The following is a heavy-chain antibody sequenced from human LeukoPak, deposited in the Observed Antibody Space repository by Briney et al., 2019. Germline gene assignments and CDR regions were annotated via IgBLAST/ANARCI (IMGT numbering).Heavy chain of an antibody. CDR2: IYYSGST. J-gene: IGHJ4*02. D-gene: IGHD6-19*01. CDR1: GGSISPYY. Sequence: SETLSLTCTVSGGSISPYYWSWIRQSPGKGLEWIGCIYYSGSTIYNPSLKSRVSISVDTSKNQFSLKLSSATAADTAVYYCAGPTSSGWHGDFDYWGQGTLVTVSS. CDR3: AGPTSSGWHGDFDY. V-gene: IGHV4-59*08.